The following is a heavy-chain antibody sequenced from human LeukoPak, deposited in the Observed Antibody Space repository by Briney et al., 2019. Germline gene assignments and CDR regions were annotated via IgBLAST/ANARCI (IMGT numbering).Heavy chain of an antibody. J-gene: IGHJ4*02. CDR3: ARDSMIVVVRYNDY. D-gene: IGHD3-22*01. Sequence: ASVKVSCKASGYTFTSYDISWVRQAPGQGLEWMGWISAYNGNTNYAQKLQGRVTMTTDTSTSTAYMELRSLRSDDTAVYYCARDSMIVVVRYNDYWGQGTLVTVSS. CDR2: ISAYNGNT. V-gene: IGHV1-18*01. CDR1: GYTFTSYD.